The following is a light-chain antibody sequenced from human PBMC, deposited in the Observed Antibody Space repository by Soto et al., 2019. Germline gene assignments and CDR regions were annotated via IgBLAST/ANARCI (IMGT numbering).Light chain of an antibody. CDR3: QVWHSSSDHYV. CDR2: YDS. Sequence: SYEPTQPPSVSVAPGKTARITCGGNNIGSKSVHWYQQKPGQAPVLVIYYDSDRPSGIPERFSGSNSGNTATLTISRVEAGDEADYYCQVWHSSSDHYVFGTGTKVTVL. V-gene: IGLV3-21*04. CDR1: NIGSKS. J-gene: IGLJ1*01.